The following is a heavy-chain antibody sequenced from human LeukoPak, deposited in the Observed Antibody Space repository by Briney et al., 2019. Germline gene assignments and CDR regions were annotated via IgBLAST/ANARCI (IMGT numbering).Heavy chain of an antibody. Sequence: GASVKVSCKASGYTFTSYAMHWVRQAPGQRLEWMGWINAGNGNTKYSQKFQGRVTITRDTSASTAYMELSSLRSEDTAVYYCARDYVGGDFWSGYYTESLDYWGQGTLVTVSS. V-gene: IGHV1-3*01. CDR3: ARDYVGGDFWSGYYTESLDY. D-gene: IGHD3-3*01. J-gene: IGHJ4*02. CDR1: GYTFTSYA. CDR2: INAGNGNT.